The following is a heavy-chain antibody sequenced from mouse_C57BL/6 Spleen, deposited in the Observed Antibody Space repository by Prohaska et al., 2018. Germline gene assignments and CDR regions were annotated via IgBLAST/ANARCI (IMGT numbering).Heavy chain of an antibody. Sequence: LRTGGKASGYTFTDYNMDWVKQSHGKSLEWIGDINPNNGGTIYNQKFKGKATLTVDKSSSTAYMELRSLTSEDTAVYYCARRDYYGSSPFDYWGQGTTLTVSS. CDR3: ARRDYYGSSPFDY. CDR1: GYTFTDYN. J-gene: IGHJ2*01. V-gene: IGHV1-18*01. D-gene: IGHD1-1*01. CDR2: INPNNGGT.